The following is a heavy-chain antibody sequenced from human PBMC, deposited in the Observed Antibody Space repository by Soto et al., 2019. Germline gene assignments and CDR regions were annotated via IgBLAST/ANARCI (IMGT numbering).Heavy chain of an antibody. D-gene: IGHD3-9*01. CDR2: INHSGST. CDR3: ARGGGGALRYFGRGVYFDY. CDR1: GGSFSGYY. V-gene: IGHV4-34*01. J-gene: IGHJ4*02. Sequence: SETLSLTCAVYGGSFSGYYWSWIRQPPGKGLEWIGEINHSGSTNYNPSLKSRVTISVDTSKNQFSLKRSSVTAADTAVYYGARGGGGALRYFGRGVYFDYWGQGTLVTVSS.